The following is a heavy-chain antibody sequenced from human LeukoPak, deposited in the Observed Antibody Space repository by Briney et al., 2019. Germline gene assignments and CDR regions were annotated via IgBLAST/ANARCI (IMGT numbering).Heavy chain of an antibody. Sequence: PGGSLRLSCAASGFTFGSNWMTWVRQAPGRGLEWVANIKADGGEESYADSVKGRFTIPRDNAKNLVFLQMNSLRTEDTAVYYCARNTLSAAGDYWGQGTLVSVSS. D-gene: IGHD6-13*01. CDR1: GFTFGSNW. J-gene: IGHJ4*02. V-gene: IGHV3-7*01. CDR3: ARNTLSAAGDY. CDR2: IKADGGEE.